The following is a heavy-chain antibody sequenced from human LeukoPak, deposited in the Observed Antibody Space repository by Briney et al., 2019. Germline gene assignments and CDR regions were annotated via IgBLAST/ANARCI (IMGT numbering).Heavy chain of an antibody. CDR3: AKFRGGYSYGHFDY. CDR2: ISGSGGST. J-gene: IGHJ4*02. V-gene: IGHV3-23*01. Sequence: GRSLRLSCAASGFTFSSYAMSWVRQAPGKGLEWVSAISGSGGSTYYADSVKGRFTTSRDNSKNTLYLQMNSLRAEDTAVYYCAKFRGGYSYGHFDYWGQGTLVTVSS. CDR1: GFTFSSYA. D-gene: IGHD5-18*01.